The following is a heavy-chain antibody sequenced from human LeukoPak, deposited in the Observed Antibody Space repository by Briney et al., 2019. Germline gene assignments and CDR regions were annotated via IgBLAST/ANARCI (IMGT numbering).Heavy chain of an antibody. V-gene: IGHV3-30-3*01. CDR1: GFTFSSYA. Sequence: GRSLRLSCAASGFTFSSYAMHWVRQAPGKGLEWVAVIAYDGSNKYYADSVKGRFTISRDNSKNTLYLQMNSLRAEDTAVYYCANSIVVVVAATNTGDAFDIWGQGTMVTVSS. CDR2: IAYDGSNK. CDR3: ANSIVVVVAATNTGDAFDI. J-gene: IGHJ3*02. D-gene: IGHD2-15*01.